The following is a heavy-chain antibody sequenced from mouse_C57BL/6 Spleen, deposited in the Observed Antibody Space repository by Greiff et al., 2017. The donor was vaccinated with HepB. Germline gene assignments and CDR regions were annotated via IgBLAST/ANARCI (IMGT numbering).Heavy chain of an antibody. J-gene: IGHJ3*01. D-gene: IGHD4-1*01. Sequence: EVQLQQSGAELVRPGASVKLSCTASGFNIKDDYMHWVKQRPEQGLEWIGWIDPENGDTEYASKFQGKATITADTSSNSAYLQLSSLTSEDTAVYYCTTGRTGKKAWFAYWGQGTLVTVSA. CDR2: IDPENGDT. CDR3: TTGRTGKKAWFAY. V-gene: IGHV14-4*01. CDR1: GFNIKDDY.